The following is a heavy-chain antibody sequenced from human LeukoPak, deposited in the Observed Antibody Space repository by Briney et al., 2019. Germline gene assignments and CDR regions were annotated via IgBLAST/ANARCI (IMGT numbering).Heavy chain of an antibody. D-gene: IGHD3-10*01. V-gene: IGHV3-9*01. CDR1: GFTFDDYA. J-gene: IGHJ4*02. CDR3: ASAHYGFGLWDY. Sequence: GGSLRLSCAASGFTFDDYAMHWVRQAPGKGLEWVSGISWNSGSIGYADSVKGRFTISRDNAKNSLYLQMNSLRAEDTAVYYCASAHYGFGLWDYWGQGTLVTVSS. CDR2: ISWNSGSI.